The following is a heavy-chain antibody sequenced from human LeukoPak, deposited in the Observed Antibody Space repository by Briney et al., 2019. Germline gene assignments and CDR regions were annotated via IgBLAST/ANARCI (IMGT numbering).Heavy chain of an antibody. CDR2: IYSGGST. CDR1: GFIVSNNY. V-gene: IGHV3-53*01. CDR3: AKEVMEVVAGLYYYYGMDV. J-gene: IGHJ6*02. Sequence: GGSLRLSCAPSGFIVSNNYMTWVRQAPGKGLEWVSVIYSGGSTYYADSVKGRFTISRDNSKNTLFLQMNSLRAEDTAVYYCAKEVMEVVAGLYYYYGMDVWGQGTTVTVSS. D-gene: IGHD6-19*01.